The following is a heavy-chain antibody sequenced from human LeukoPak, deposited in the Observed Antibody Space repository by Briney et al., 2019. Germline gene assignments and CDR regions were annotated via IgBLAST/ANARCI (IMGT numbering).Heavy chain of an antibody. CDR3: AELGITMIGGV. J-gene: IGHJ6*04. CDR2: IIGGAGST. D-gene: IGHD3-10*02. V-gene: IGHV3-23*01. Sequence: GGSLRLSCAASGFSFSSHGMSWVRQAPGKGLEWVSGIIGGAGSTYYADSVKGRFTISGDNSKNTLFLQMNSLRAEDTAVYYCAELGITMIGGVWGKGTTVTISS. CDR1: GFSFSSHG.